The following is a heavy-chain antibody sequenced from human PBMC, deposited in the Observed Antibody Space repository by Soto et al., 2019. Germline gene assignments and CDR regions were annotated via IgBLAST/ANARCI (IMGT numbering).Heavy chain of an antibody. CDR1: GITFSNAW. V-gene: IGHV3-15*01. CDR3: TTAFE. Sequence: EVQLVESGGGLVKPGGYLRLSCAVSGITFSNAWMTWVRQAPGKGLEWVGLIKSKADGGIIDYAAPVKGRFAISRDDSKNTLYLQMNSLKTEDTAVYYCTTAFEWGQGTLVTVSS. J-gene: IGHJ4*02. CDR2: IKSKADGGII.